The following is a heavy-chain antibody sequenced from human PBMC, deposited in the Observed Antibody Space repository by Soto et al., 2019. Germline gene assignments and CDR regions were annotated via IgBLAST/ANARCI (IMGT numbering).Heavy chain of an antibody. CDR1: GFTFRSYA. J-gene: IGHJ6*02. D-gene: IGHD6-6*01. V-gene: IGHV3-30-3*01. Sequence: QVQLVESGGGVVQPGGSLRLSCTASGFTFRSYALHWVRQAPGKGLEWVAVISYDGSSQYYADSVRGRFTISRDNSKNTLSLQMNSLRPEDTAVYYCVRDNLVREHYYYYYGMDVWGQGTTVTVSS. CDR2: ISYDGSSQ. CDR3: VRDNLVREHYYYYYGMDV.